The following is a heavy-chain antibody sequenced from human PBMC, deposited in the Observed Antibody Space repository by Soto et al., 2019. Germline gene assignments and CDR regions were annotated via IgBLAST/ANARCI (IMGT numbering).Heavy chain of an antibody. V-gene: IGHV3-33*01. J-gene: IGHJ6*02. D-gene: IGHD2-2*02. CDR2: IWYDGSNK. CDR3: AIDPIVVVPAAIANYYYGMDV. CDR1: GFTFSSYG. Sequence: GGSLRLSCAASGFTFSSYGMHWVRQAPGKGLEWVAVIWYDGSNKYYADSVKGRFTISRDNSKNTLYLQMNSLRAEDTAVYYCAIDPIVVVPAAIANYYYGMDVWGQGTTVTVSS.